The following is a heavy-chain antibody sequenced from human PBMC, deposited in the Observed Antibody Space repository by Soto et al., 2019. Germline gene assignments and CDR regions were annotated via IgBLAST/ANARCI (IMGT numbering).Heavy chain of an antibody. CDR3: AAGQRGYDFWSGYLVQDYYYMDV. D-gene: IGHD3-3*01. J-gene: IGHJ6*03. Sequence: SVKVSCKASGFTFTSSAMQWVRQARGQRLEGRGWIVVGSGNTNYAQKFQERVTITRDMSTSTAYMELSSLRSEDTAVYYCAAGQRGYDFWSGYLVQDYYYMDVWGKGTTVTVSS. CDR1: GFTFTSSA. CDR2: IVVGSGNT. V-gene: IGHV1-58*02.